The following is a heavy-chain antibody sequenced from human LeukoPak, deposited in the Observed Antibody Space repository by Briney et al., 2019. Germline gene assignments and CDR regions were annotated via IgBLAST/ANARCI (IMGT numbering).Heavy chain of an antibody. V-gene: IGHV3-7*01. D-gene: IGHD3-10*01. CDR1: GFTFYNVW. CDR3: ARLGSGSYYKDYYGMDV. Sequence: PGGSLRLSCAASGFTFYNVWMSWVRQAPGKGLEWVANIKQDATEIYYADSVKGRLTISRDNAKNSLYLQMNSLRAEDTAVYYCARLGSGSYYKDYYGMDVWGQGTTVTVSS. CDR2: IKQDATEI. J-gene: IGHJ6*02.